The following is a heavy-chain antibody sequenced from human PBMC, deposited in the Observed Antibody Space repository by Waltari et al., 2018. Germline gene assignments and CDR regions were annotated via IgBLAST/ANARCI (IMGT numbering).Heavy chain of an antibody. D-gene: IGHD2-15*01. CDR3: AAPGGNDLEYLQR. V-gene: IGHV3-74*01. J-gene: IGHJ1*01. CDR1: GITFNTHW. CDR2: INREGSSR. Sequence: EVQLVESGGGLVQPGGSLRLSCAASGITFNTHWMHWVRQAPGKGLGWVSRINREGSSRSYADSVKGRFTISRDNAKNTLYLEMKSLRAEDTAVYYCAAPGGNDLEYLQRWGQGTLVTVSS.